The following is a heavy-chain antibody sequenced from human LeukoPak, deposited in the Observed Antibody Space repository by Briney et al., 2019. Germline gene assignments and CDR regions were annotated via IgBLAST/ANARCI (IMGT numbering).Heavy chain of an antibody. CDR3: TTVRFEVGSSGYYQNYFAP. CDR2: FDPEDGKT. J-gene: IGHJ5*02. Sequence: ASVKVSCKVSGDSLSELSMHWVRQPPGKGLEWMGGFDPEDGKTINAPKFQGTPTITEATSPDTAYMAPSRPTSKEAAVYYCTTVRFEVGSSGYYQNYFAPWGQGTLVTASS. V-gene: IGHV1-24*01. D-gene: IGHD3-22*01. CDR1: GDSLSELS.